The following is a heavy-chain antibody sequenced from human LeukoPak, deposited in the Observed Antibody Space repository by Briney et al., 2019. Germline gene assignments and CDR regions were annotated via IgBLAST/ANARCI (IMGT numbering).Heavy chain of an antibody. D-gene: IGHD4-11*01. V-gene: IGHV4-59*08. CDR3: ARHRTTSFDY. CDR2: IYYRGST. J-gene: IGHJ4*02. Sequence: NPSETLSLTCTVSGGSISSYYWSWIRQPPGKGLEWIGYIYYRGSTNYNPSLKSRVTISVDTSKNQFSLKLSSVTAADTAVYYCARHRTTSFDYWGQGTLVTVSS. CDR1: GGSISSYY.